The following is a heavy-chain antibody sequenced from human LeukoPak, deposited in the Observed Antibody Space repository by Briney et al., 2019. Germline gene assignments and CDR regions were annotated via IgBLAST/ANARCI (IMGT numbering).Heavy chain of an antibody. CDR3: ARVREQWLVYDAFDI. V-gene: IGHV1-2*02. D-gene: IGHD6-19*01. J-gene: IGHJ3*02. CDR1: GYTFTGYY. CDR2: INPNSGGT. Sequence: GASVKVSCKASGYTFTGYYMHWVRQAPGQGLEWMGWINPNSGGTNYAQKFQGRVTMTRDTSISTAYMGLSRLRSDDTAVYYCARVREQWLVYDAFDIWGQGTMVTVSS.